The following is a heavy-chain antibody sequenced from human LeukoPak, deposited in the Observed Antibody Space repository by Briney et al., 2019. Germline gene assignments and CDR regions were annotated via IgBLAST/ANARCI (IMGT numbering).Heavy chain of an antibody. J-gene: IGHJ4*02. CDR2: INHSGYT. CDR3: TRMTTGHDY. Sequence: SETLSLTCAVSGVSFNDYYWSWVRQSPGKGLEWIGEINHSGYTNDSPSLKSRVTISIDTSRKQFSLDLRSVTVADTAVYYCTRMTTGHDYWGQGTLVTVSS. D-gene: IGHD1-14*01. V-gene: IGHV4-34*01. CDR1: GVSFNDYY.